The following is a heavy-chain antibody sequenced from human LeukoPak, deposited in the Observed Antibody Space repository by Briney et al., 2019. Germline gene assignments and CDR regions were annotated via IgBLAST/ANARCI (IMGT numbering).Heavy chain of an antibody. Sequence: ASVKVSCKASGYTFTGYYMHWVRQAPGRGLEWMGWINPNSGGTNYAQKFQGRVTMTRDTSISTAYMELSRLRSDDTAVYYCAREEYSGYDFLFDYWGQGTLVTVSS. J-gene: IGHJ4*02. D-gene: IGHD5-12*01. CDR3: AREEYSGYDFLFDY. V-gene: IGHV1-2*02. CDR2: INPNSGGT. CDR1: GYTFTGYY.